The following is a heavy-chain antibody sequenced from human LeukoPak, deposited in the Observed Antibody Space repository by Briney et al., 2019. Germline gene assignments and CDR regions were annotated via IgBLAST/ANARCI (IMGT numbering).Heavy chain of an antibody. CDR3: ARTIDYYDSSGLIDY. V-gene: IGHV4-39*07. CDR2: IYYTGST. Sequence: SETLSLTCTVSGGSISSSSYYWGWIRQPPGKGLEWIGSIYYTGSTYYNPSLKSRVTISVDTSKNQFSLKLSSVTAADTAVYYCARTIDYYDSSGLIDYWGQGTLVTVSS. J-gene: IGHJ4*02. CDR1: GGSISSSSYY. D-gene: IGHD3-22*01.